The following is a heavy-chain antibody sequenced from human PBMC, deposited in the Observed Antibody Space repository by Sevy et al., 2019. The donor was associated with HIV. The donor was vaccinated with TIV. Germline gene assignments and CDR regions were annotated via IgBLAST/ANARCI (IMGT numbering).Heavy chain of an antibody. V-gene: IGHV3-21*01. CDR2: ISSSSSYI. Sequence: GGSLRLSCAASGFTFSSYSMNWVRQAPGKGLEWVSSISSSSSYIYYADSVKGRFTISRDNAKNSLYLQMNSLRAEDTAVYYCAREGVRFLEWLPGPYYYGMDVWGQGTTVTVSS. CDR1: GFTFSSYS. D-gene: IGHD3-3*01. J-gene: IGHJ6*02. CDR3: AREGVRFLEWLPGPYYYGMDV.